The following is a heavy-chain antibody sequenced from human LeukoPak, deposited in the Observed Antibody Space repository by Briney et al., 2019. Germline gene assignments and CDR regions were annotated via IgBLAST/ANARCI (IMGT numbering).Heavy chain of an antibody. Sequence: KPSETLSLACAVYGGSFSGFYWSWLRQRPGKGLEWIGEINHSGSTNYNPSLKSRVTILVETSKNQFSLKLSSVTAADTAVYYCARHLHSNHAGYYYYYMDVWGKGTAVTVSS. V-gene: IGHV4-34*01. D-gene: IGHD4-11*01. CDR3: ARHLHSNHAGYYYYYMDV. J-gene: IGHJ6*03. CDR1: GGSFSGFY. CDR2: INHSGST.